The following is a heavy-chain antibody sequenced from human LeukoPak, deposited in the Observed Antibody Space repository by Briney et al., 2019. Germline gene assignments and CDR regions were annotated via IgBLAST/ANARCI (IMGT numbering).Heavy chain of an antibody. D-gene: IGHD1-26*01. J-gene: IGHJ4*02. CDR2: IIPIFGTA. CDR3: ARKGGGSFNFDY. V-gene: IGHV1-69*13. Sequence: ASVKVSCKASGGTFSSYAISWVRQAPGQGLEWMGGIIPIFGTANYAQKFQGRVTITADESTSTAYMELSSLRTEGTAVYFRARKGGGSFNFDYWGQGTLVTVSS. CDR1: GGTFSSYA.